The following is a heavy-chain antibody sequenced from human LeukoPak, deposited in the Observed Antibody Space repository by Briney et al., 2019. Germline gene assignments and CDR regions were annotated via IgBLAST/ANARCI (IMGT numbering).Heavy chain of an antibody. D-gene: IGHD6-6*01. CDR3: ARDSSSPRVKYFQH. Sequence: PSETLSLTCTVSGGSIRTGSYYWSWSRQPAGKELQWIVRIFTSGSTNYNPSLKSRVTISVDTAKNQFSLKLSSVTAADTAVYYCARDSSSPRVKYFQHWGQGTLVTVSS. CDR1: GGSIRTGSYY. V-gene: IGHV4-61*02. J-gene: IGHJ1*01. CDR2: IFTSGST.